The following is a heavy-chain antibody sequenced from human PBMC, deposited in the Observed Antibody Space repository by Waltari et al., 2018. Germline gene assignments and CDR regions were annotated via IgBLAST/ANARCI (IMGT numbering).Heavy chain of an antibody. D-gene: IGHD3-22*01. CDR2: IIPIFGTA. CDR1: GGTFSSYA. J-gene: IGHJ4*02. V-gene: IGHV1-69*13. Sequence: QVQLVQSGAEVKKPGSSVKVSCKASGGTFSSYALSWVRPAPGQGLEWMGRIIPIFGTANYAQKFQGRVTITAEKSTSTAYMGLSSLRSEDTAVYYCARDHYDSSGPIDYWGQGTLVTVSS. CDR3: ARDHYDSSGPIDY.